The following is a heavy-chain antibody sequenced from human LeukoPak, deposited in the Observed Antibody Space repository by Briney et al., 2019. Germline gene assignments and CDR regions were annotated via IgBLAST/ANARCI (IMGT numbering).Heavy chain of an antibody. Sequence: SSETLSLTCAVYGGSFSGYYWSWIRQPPGKGLEWIGEINHSGSTNYNPSLKSRVTISVDTSKNQFSLKLSSVTAADTAVYYCARGGRWDTFDYWGQGTLVTVSS. CDR1: GGSFSGYY. CDR3: ARGGRWDTFDY. CDR2: INHSGST. D-gene: IGHD1-26*01. V-gene: IGHV4-34*01. J-gene: IGHJ4*02.